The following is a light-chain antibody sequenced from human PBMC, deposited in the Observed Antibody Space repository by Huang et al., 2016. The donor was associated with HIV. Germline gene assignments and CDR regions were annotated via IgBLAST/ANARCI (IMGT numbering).Light chain of an antibody. CDR3: QQRSKWPLT. Sequence: EIVLTQSPATLSLSPGQRVTLSCRASQSVSDFLAWYQQKPGQAPRLLIYDASKRATGIPARVRGSGAGTDFTLTISSLEPEDFAVYYCQQRSKWPLTFGGGTKVESK. CDR1: QSVSDF. CDR2: DAS. V-gene: IGKV3-11*01. J-gene: IGKJ4*01.